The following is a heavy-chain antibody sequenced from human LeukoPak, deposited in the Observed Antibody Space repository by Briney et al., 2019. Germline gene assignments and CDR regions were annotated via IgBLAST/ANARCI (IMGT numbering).Heavy chain of an antibody. D-gene: IGHD2-2*01. CDR1: GYTFTGYY. Sequence: GASVKVSCKASGYTFTGYYMHWVRQAPGQGLEWMGWINPNSGGTNYAQKFQGRVTMTRDTSISTAYMELSRLRSDDTAVYYCARDCMGSSNVFDPWGQGTLVTVSS. V-gene: IGHV1-2*02. CDR3: ARDCMGSSNVFDP. J-gene: IGHJ5*02. CDR2: INPNSGGT.